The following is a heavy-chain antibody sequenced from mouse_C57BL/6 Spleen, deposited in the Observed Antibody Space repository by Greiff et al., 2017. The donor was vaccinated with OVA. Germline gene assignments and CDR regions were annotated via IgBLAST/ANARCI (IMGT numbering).Heavy chain of an antibody. J-gene: IGHJ2*01. V-gene: IGHV1-50*01. CDR2: IDPSDSYT. Sequence: QVQLQQPGAELVKPGASVKLSCKASGYTFTSYWMQWVKQRPGQGLEWIGEIDPSDSYTNYNQKFKGKATLTVDTSSSTAYMQLSSLTSEDSAVYYCAIRKLGRVDDWGQGTTLTVSS. CDR1: GYTFTSYW. D-gene: IGHD4-1*01. CDR3: AIRKLGRVDD.